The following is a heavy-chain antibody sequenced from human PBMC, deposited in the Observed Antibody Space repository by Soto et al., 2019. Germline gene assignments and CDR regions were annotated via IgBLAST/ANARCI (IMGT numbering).Heavy chain of an antibody. CDR3: ALPFLEGPRDAFDI. J-gene: IGHJ3*02. CDR2: IIPILGIA. V-gene: IGHV1-69*02. D-gene: IGHD3-3*01. CDR1: GGTFSSYT. Sequence: SVKVSCKASGGTFSSYTISWVRQAPGQGLEWMGRIIPILGIANYAQKFQGRVTITADKSTSTAYMELSSLRSEDTAVHYCALPFLEGPRDAFDIWGQGTMVTVSS.